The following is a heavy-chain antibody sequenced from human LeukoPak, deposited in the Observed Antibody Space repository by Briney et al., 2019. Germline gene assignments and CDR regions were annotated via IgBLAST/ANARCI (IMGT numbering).Heavy chain of an antibody. CDR1: GGSISSYY. Sequence: PSETLSLTCTVSGGSISSYYWSWIRQPPGKGLEWIGYIYYSGSTNYNPSLKSRVTISVDTSKNQFSLKLSSVTAADTAVYYCARETYCSGGSCYSAPYYFDYWGQGTLVTVSS. J-gene: IGHJ4*02. V-gene: IGHV4-59*12. D-gene: IGHD2-15*01. CDR3: ARETYCSGGSCYSAPYYFDY. CDR2: IYYSGST.